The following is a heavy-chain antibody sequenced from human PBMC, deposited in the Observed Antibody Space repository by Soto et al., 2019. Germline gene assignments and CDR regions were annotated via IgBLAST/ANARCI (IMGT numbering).Heavy chain of an antibody. CDR1: GFTFSSYA. D-gene: IGHD2-15*01. CDR2: ISYDGSNK. Sequence: QVQLVESGGGVVQPGRSLRLSCAASGFTFSSYAMHWVRQAPGKGLEWVAVISYDGSNKYYADSVKGRFTISRDNSKNTLYLQMNSLGAEDTAVYYCAREFGVVGGPFDYWGQGTLVTVSS. V-gene: IGHV3-30-3*01. J-gene: IGHJ4*02. CDR3: AREFGVVGGPFDY.